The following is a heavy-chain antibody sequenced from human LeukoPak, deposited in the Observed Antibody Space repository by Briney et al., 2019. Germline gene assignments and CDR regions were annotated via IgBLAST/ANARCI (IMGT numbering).Heavy chain of an antibody. V-gene: IGHV1-18*01. Sequence: GSVKVSCKASGYTFPNYGISWVRQAPGQGLEWMGWISTNSDIRTYAQTLQGRFTMTTDTATTTAYMELNNLTFDDTAVYYCARDWDAMNNCFDPWGQGTPVTVSS. CDR2: ISTNSDIR. J-gene: IGHJ5*02. CDR3: ARDWDAMNNCFDP. CDR1: GYTFPNYG. D-gene: IGHD1-26*01.